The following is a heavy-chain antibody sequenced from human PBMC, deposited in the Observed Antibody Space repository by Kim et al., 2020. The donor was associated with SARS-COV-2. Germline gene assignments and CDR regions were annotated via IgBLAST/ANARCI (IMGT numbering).Heavy chain of an antibody. Sequence: ASVKVSCKVSGYTLTELSMHWVRQAPGKGLEWMGGFDPEDGETIYAQKFQGRVTMTEDTSTDTAYMELSSLRSEDTAVYYCALFDDLEWLFGLWGQGTLVTVSS. V-gene: IGHV1-24*01. CDR3: ALFDDLEWLFGL. CDR2: FDPEDGET. J-gene: IGHJ4*02. CDR1: GYTLTELS. D-gene: IGHD3-3*01.